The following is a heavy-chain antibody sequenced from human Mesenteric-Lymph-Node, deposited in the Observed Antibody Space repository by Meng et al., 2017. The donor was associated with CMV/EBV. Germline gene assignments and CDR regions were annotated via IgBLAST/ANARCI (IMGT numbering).Heavy chain of an antibody. D-gene: IGHD3-22*01. CDR1: GGSISSYY. V-gene: IGHV4-59*01. CDR3: ARGPYYYDSSGYPNYYGMDV. CDR2: IYYSGST. Sequence: SETLSLTCTVSGGSISSYYWSWIRQPPGKGLEWIGYIYYSGSTNYNPSLKSRVTISVDTSKNQFSLKLSSVTAADTAVYYCARGPYYYDSSGYPNYYGMDVWGQGTTVTVSS. J-gene: IGHJ6*02.